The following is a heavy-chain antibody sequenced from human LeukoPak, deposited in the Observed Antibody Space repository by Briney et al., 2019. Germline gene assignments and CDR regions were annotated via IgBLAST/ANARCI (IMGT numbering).Heavy chain of an antibody. Sequence: GGSLRLSCAASGFTFSDTWMHWVRQAPGKGLEWVSGISGNSGSIGYADSVKGRFTISRDNAKNSLYLEMNSLRAEDTAVYYCAREPSGDYGGNYFDYWGQGTLVTVSS. V-gene: IGHV3-9*01. D-gene: IGHD4-23*01. CDR1: GFTFSDTW. J-gene: IGHJ4*02. CDR3: AREPSGDYGGNYFDY. CDR2: ISGNSGSI.